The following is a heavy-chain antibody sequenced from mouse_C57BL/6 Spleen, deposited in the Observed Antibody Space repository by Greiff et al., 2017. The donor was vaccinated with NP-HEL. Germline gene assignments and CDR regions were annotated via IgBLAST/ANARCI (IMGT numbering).Heavy chain of an antibody. CDR2: IDPSDSYT. Sequence: QVQLQQPGAELVMPGASVKLSCKASGYTFTSYWMHWVKQRPGQGLEWIGEIDPSDSYTNYNQKFKGKSTLTVDKSSSTAYMQLSSLTSEDSAVYYCARRTTGRGFDVWGTGTTVTVSS. CDR3: ARRTTGRGFDV. V-gene: IGHV1-69*01. D-gene: IGHD1-1*01. J-gene: IGHJ1*03. CDR1: GYTFTSYW.